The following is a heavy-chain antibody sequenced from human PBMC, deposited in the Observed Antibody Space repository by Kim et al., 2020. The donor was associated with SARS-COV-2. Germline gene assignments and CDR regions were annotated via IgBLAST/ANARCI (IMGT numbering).Heavy chain of an antibody. CDR2: TYYRSKWYN. CDR3: ARARYCSGGSCYWGGFYGMDV. CDR1: GDSVSSTSAA. V-gene: IGHV6-1*01. D-gene: IGHD2-15*01. Sequence: SQTLSLTCAISGDSVSSTSAAWNWIRQSPSRGLEWLGRTYYRSKWYNDYAVSVKSRITINPDTSKNQFSLQLNSVTPEDTAVYYCARARYCSGGSCYWGGFYGMDVWGQGTTVTVSS. J-gene: IGHJ6*02.